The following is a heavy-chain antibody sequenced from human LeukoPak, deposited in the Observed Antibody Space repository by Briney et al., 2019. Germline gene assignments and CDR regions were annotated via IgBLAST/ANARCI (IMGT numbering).Heavy chain of an antibody. D-gene: IGHD1-7*01. J-gene: IGHJ4*02. CDR3: AKTNWNYPLNY. CDR2: ISPSHGGT. CDR1: GFVFNHYA. V-gene: IGHV3-23*01. Sequence: PGGSLRLSCAASGFVFNHYAMAWVRQAPGKGLEWVSGISPSHGGTYHADSVKGRFTISRDNSKNTLYLQMNSLRAEDTAVYYCAKTNWNYPLNYWGQGTLVTVSS.